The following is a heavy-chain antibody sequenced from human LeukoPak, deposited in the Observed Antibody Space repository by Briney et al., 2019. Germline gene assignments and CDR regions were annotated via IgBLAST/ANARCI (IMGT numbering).Heavy chain of an antibody. Sequence: PSETLSLTCAVSGGSISSGGYSWSWIRQPPGKGLEWIGYIYHSGSTYYNPSLKSRATISVDRSKNQFSLKLSSVTAADTAVYYCAREPHCSGGSCYSRGFPFEWGQGTLVTVSS. D-gene: IGHD2-15*01. CDR2: IYHSGST. CDR1: GGSISSGGYS. CDR3: AREPHCSGGSCYSRGFPFE. V-gene: IGHV4-30-2*01. J-gene: IGHJ4*02.